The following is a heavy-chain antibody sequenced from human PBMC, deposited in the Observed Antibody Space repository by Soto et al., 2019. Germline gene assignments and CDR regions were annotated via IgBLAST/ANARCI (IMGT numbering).Heavy chain of an antibody. Sequence: DVQLVESGGGLVQPGRSLRLSCAASGFTFDDYAMNWVRQAPGKGLEWVSGISWNSGSIGYADSVKGRFTISRDNAKNSLYLQMNSLRAEDTALYYCAKDRGYSSGSAFDIWGQGTMVTVSS. V-gene: IGHV3-9*01. CDR1: GFTFDDYA. CDR3: AKDRGYSSGSAFDI. J-gene: IGHJ3*02. D-gene: IGHD6-19*01. CDR2: ISWNSGSI.